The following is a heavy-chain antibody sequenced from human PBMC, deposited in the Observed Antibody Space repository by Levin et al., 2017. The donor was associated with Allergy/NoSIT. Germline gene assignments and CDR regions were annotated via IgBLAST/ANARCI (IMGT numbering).Heavy chain of an antibody. J-gene: IGHJ4*02. V-gene: IGHV4-39*01. Sequence: SETLSLTCTVSGGSISSTNYYWGWIRQPPGTGLEWIGSFYYSGSIFYNPSLKSRVTISVDTSKNQLSLKVSSVTAADTAVYYCARHCRRLSTICSETYFDYWGQGTLVTVSS. CDR2: FYYSGSI. D-gene: IGHD2-2*01. CDR3: ARHCRRLSTICSETYFDY. CDR1: GGSISSTNYY.